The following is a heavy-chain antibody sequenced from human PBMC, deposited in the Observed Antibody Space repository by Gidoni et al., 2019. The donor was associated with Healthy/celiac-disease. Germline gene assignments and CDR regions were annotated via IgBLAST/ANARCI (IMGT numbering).Heavy chain of an antibody. CDR1: GFTFSSYS. D-gene: IGHD4-17*01. CDR3: ARFTVTTVDY. J-gene: IGHJ4*02. CDR2: ISSSSSYI. Sequence: EVQLVESGGGLVKPGGSLRLYCAASGFTFSSYSMNWVRQAPGKGLEGVSSISSSSSYIYYADSVKGRFTISRDNAKNSLYLQMNSLRAEDTAVYYCARFTVTTVDYWGQGTLVTVSS. V-gene: IGHV3-21*01.